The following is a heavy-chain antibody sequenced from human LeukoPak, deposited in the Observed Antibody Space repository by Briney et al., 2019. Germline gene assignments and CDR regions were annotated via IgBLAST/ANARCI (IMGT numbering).Heavy chain of an antibody. J-gene: IGHJ4*02. CDR1: GYTFTSYA. CDR3: ARSRYAGTNPFDY. CDR2: INAGNGNT. V-gene: IGHV1-3*01. D-gene: IGHD6-13*01. Sequence: ASVKVSCKASGYTFTSYAMHWVRQAPGQRLEWMGWINAGNGNTKYSQKFRGRVTITRDTSASTAYMELSSLRSEDTAVYYCARSRYAGTNPFDYWGQGTLVTVSS.